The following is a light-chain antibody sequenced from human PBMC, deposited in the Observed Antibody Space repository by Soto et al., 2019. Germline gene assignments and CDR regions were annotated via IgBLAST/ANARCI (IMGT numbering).Light chain of an antibody. Sequence: EIVLTQSPGTLSLSPGERATLSCRASQSVSNNYLACYQQKPGQAPRLLIYGASNRATGIPDRFSGSGSGTGFTLTITRLEPEDFAVYFCQQYGDSITFGQGTRLEIK. V-gene: IGKV3-20*01. CDR2: GAS. J-gene: IGKJ5*01. CDR3: QQYGDSIT. CDR1: QSVSNNY.